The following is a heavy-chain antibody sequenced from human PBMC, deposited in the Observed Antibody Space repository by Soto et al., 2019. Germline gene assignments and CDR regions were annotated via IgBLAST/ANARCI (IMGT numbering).Heavy chain of an antibody. CDR1: GFTFSTHS. J-gene: IGHJ4*02. D-gene: IGHD2-2*01. CDR2: ITSSDVTM. V-gene: IGHV3-48*01. Sequence: EVQLVESGGGLVQPGGSLRLSCAASGFTFSTHSMNWVRQAPGKGLEWISYITSSDVTMYADSVKGRFTISRDNAKNSLYPQMNSLRGEDTAVYFCVGEVGFQLIYWGQGTLATVSS. CDR3: VGEVGFQLIY.